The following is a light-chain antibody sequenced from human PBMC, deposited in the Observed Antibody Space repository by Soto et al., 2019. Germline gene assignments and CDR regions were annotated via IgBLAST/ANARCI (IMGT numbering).Light chain of an antibody. CDR2: LNSDGSH. J-gene: IGLJ3*02. V-gene: IGLV4-69*02. CDR1: SGHSSND. Sequence: QPVLTQSPSASASLGASVKLTCTLSSGHSSNDIAWHQQQPERGPRSLMKLNSDGSHSKGDGIPDRFSGSSSGAERYLTISSLQSEDEADYYCQTWGTGIRVFGGGTKVTVL. CDR3: QTWGTGIRV.